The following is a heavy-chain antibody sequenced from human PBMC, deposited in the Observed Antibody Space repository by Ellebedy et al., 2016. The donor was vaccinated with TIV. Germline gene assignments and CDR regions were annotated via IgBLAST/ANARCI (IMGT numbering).Heavy chain of an antibody. Sequence: SETLSLTCAVYGGSFSGYYWSWIRQPPGKGLEWIGEINHSGSTNYNPSLKNRVTISVDTSKNQFSLKLSSVTAADTAVYYCARIPVGANAFDIWGQGTMVTVSS. CDR3: ARIPVGANAFDI. V-gene: IGHV4-34*01. J-gene: IGHJ3*02. CDR2: INHSGST. D-gene: IGHD1-26*01. CDR1: GGSFSGYY.